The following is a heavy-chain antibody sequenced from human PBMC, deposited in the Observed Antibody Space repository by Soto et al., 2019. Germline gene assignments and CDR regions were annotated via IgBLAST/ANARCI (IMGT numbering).Heavy chain of an antibody. J-gene: IGHJ5*01. Sequence: SETLSLTCTGSGASISSGGYSCSLIRQHPGKRLEWIGYIYHRGSTYYNPSLNSRATISVDTSKNQFSLQLSPVPAAAPAVYYCARDPRGYSDWFDSWGQGTLGTFYS. CDR1: GASISSGGYS. CDR3: ARDPRGYSDWFDS. V-gene: IGHV4-31*03. D-gene: IGHD3-22*01. CDR2: IYHRGST.